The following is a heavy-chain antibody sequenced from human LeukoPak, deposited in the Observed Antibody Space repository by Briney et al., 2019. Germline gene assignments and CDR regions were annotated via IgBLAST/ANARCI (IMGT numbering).Heavy chain of an antibody. CDR3: AKDRWLQGYFDY. D-gene: IGHD5-24*01. CDR2: IWYDGTNK. J-gene: IGHJ4*02. Sequence: PGGSLRLSCAASGFTFSSSGMHWVRQAPGKGLEWVTFIWYDGTNKYYADSVKGRCTISRDNSKKTVYLQMNSLRTEDTAVYYCAKDRWLQGYFDYWGQGTLVTVSS. V-gene: IGHV3-30*02. CDR1: GFTFSSSG.